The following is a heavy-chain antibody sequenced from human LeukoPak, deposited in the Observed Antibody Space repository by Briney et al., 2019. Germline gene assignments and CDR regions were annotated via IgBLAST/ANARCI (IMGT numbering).Heavy chain of an antibody. V-gene: IGHV4-31*03. CDR3: ARGTVRGSDAFDI. J-gene: IGHJ3*02. CDR1: GGSISSGGYY. CDR2: IYYSGST. D-gene: IGHD3-10*01. Sequence: SETLSLTCTVSGGSISSGGYYWSWIRQHPGEGLEWIGYIYYSGSTYYNPSLKSRVTISVDTSKNQFSLKLSSVTAADTAVYYCARGTVRGSDAFDIWGQGTMVTVSS.